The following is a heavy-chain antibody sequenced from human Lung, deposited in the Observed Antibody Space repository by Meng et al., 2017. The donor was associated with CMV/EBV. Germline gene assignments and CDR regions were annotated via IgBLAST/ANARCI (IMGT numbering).Heavy chain of an antibody. V-gene: IGHV4-38-2*01. J-gene: IGHJ6*02. Sequence: SXTLSLTCRVSGHSISSDYFWGWVRQPPGKGLEWIGIYDGGSTYYNPSLKSRIVISVDTSGTQFSLTLSSVTAADTAVYYCVRHIIVVPARGYGVDVWGQGXTVTVSS. D-gene: IGHD2-2*01. CDR3: VRHIIVVPARGYGVDV. CDR2: IYDGGST. CDR1: GHSISSDYF.